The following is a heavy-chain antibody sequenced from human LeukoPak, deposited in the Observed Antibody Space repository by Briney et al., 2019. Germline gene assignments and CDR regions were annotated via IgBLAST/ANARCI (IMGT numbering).Heavy chain of an antibody. Sequence: PGGTLRLSCAASGFTFSSFEMNWVRQAPGKGLEWVSFMSTTGSTISYADSVKGRFTMSRDNAKHSLFLIMNRLSAEDTAVYYCARDGFFGGIDYWGQGALVTVSS. V-gene: IGHV3-48*03. J-gene: IGHJ4*02. CDR1: GFTFSSFE. CDR3: ARDGFFGGIDY. D-gene: IGHD3-3*01. CDR2: MSTTGSTI.